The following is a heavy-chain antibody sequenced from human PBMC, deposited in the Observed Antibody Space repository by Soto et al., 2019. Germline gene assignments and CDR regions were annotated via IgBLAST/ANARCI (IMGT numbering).Heavy chain of an antibody. V-gene: IGHV1-69*13. D-gene: IGHD3-22*01. CDR3: ARDDDSSGYSRLDY. Sequence: SVKVSCKASGDTFSSYAISWVRQAPGQGLEWMGGIIPIFGTANYAQKFQGRVTITADESTSTAYMELSSLRSEDTAVYYCARDDDSSGYSRLDYWGQGTLVTVSS. J-gene: IGHJ4*02. CDR1: GDTFSSYA. CDR2: IIPIFGTA.